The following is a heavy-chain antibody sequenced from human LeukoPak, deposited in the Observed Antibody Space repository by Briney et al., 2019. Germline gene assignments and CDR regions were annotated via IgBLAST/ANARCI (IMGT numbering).Heavy chain of an antibody. Sequence: PSETLSLTCTVSGGSISGGGYYWSWIRQPPGKGLEWIGSIYYSGSTYYNPSLKSRVTISVDTSKNQFSLKLSSVTAADTAVYYCARISWGSSIAARRTVYWFDPWGQGTLVTVSS. V-gene: IGHV4-39*01. J-gene: IGHJ5*02. D-gene: IGHD6-6*01. CDR3: ARISWGSSIAARRTVYWFDP. CDR1: GGSISGGGYY. CDR2: IYYSGST.